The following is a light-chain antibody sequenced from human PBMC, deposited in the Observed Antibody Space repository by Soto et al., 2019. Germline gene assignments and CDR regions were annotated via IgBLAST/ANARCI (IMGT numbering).Light chain of an antibody. CDR2: DVS. CDR3: QQYNSYPWT. Sequence: DIQMTQSPSSVSASLGDVVTIACRASQGISSWLAWYQQKPGKAPKLLIYDVSSLESGVPSRFSGSGSGTEFTLTISSLRPDDFATYYCQQYNSYPWTFGQGTKVDIK. V-gene: IGKV1-5*01. CDR1: QGISSW. J-gene: IGKJ1*01.